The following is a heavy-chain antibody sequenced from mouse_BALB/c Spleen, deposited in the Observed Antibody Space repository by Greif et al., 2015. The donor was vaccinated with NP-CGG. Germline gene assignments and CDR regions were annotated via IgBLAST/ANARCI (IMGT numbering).Heavy chain of an antibody. V-gene: IGHV1S41*01. CDR3: ATTVVDWYFDV. Sequence: DPVKPGASVKLSCKASGYTFTSYWINWIKQRPGQGLEWIGRIAPGSGSTYYNEMFKGKATLTVDTSSSTAYIQLSSLSSEDSAVYFCATTVVDWYFDVWGAGTTVTVSS. D-gene: IGHD1-1*01. CDR2: IAPGSGST. CDR1: GYTFTSYW. J-gene: IGHJ1*01.